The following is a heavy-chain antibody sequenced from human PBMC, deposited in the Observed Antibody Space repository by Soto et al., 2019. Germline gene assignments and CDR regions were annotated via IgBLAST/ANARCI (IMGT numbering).Heavy chain of an antibody. CDR1: GGSISSSSYY. CDR2: IYYSGST. Sequence: PSETLSLTCTVSGGSISSSSYYWGWIRQPPGKGLEWIGSIYYSGSTYYNPSLKSRVTISVDTSKNQFSLKLSSVTAADTAVYYCARVPAAHRDFDYWGQGTLVTVSS. V-gene: IGHV4-39*07. D-gene: IGHD6-13*01. CDR3: ARVPAAHRDFDY. J-gene: IGHJ4*02.